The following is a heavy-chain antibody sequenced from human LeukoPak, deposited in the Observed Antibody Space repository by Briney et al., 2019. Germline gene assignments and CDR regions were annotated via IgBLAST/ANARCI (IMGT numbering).Heavy chain of an antibody. CDR2: ISGSGGST. J-gene: IGHJ4*02. Sequence: GGSLRLTCAASGFSFSSYAMSWVRQAPGKGLEWVAAISGSGGSTYYADSVQGRFTISRDNSKNTLYLQMNSLRAEDTAIYYCAKDSYSGSYYDYWGQGTLVTVSS. D-gene: IGHD1-26*01. CDR1: GFSFSSYA. CDR3: AKDSYSGSYYDY. V-gene: IGHV3-23*01.